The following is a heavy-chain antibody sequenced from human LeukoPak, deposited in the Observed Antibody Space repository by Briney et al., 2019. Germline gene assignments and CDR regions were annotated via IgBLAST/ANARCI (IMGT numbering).Heavy chain of an antibody. V-gene: IGHV1-46*03. J-gene: IGHJ3*02. D-gene: IGHD2-21*02. CDR3: ARALVTTNDAFDI. CDR1: RYTFTSYY. Sequence: ASVKVSCKASRYTFTSYYMHWVRRAPGQGLEWMGIINPSGGSTSYAQKFRGRVTMTRDTSTSTVYMELSSLRSEDTAVYYCARALVTTNDAFDIWGQGPMVTVSS. CDR2: INPSGGST.